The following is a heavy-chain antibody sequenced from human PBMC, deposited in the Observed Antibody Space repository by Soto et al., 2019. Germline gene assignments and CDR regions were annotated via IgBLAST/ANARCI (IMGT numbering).Heavy chain of an antibody. Sequence: GGSLRLSCAASGFTFSSYGMHWVRQAPGKGLEWVAVISYDGSNKYYADSVKGRFTISRDNSKNTLYLQMNSLRAEDTAVYYCAKSTTMVRGVIILDYYGMDVWGQGTTVTVSS. CDR3: AKSTTMVRGVIILDYYGMDV. V-gene: IGHV3-30*18. J-gene: IGHJ6*02. D-gene: IGHD3-10*01. CDR2: ISYDGSNK. CDR1: GFTFSSYG.